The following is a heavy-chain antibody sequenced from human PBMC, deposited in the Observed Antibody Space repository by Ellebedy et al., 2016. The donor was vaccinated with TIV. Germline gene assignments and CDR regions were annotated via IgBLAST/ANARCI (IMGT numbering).Heavy chain of an antibody. CDR2: INQYGSEI. D-gene: IGHD1-26*01. J-gene: IGHJ4*02. CDR3: ARDKIVGATYFDY. V-gene: IGHV3-7*01. Sequence: GGSLRLXXAASGFTFSSYWMSWVRQAPGKGLEWVANINQYGSEIYYVDSVKGRFTISRDNAENSLNLQMNSLRAEDTAVYYCARDKIVGATYFDYWGQGTLVTVSS. CDR1: GFTFSSYW.